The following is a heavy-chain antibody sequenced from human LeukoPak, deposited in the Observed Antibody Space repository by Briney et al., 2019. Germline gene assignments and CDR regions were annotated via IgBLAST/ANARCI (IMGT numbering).Heavy chain of an antibody. V-gene: IGHV3-33*08. Sequence: GGSLRLSCAASGFTFSSYGMHWVRQAPGKGLEWVAVIRYDGSNKYYADSVKGRFTISRDNSKNTLYLQMNSLRAEDTAVYYCAKRSSTMVRGVPHYWGQGTLVTVSS. CDR3: AKRSSTMVRGVPHY. D-gene: IGHD3-10*01. J-gene: IGHJ4*02. CDR2: IRYDGSNK. CDR1: GFTFSSYG.